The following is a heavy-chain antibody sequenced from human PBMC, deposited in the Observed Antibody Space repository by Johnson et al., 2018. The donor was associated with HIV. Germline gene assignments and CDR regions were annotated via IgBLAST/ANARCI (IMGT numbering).Heavy chain of an antibody. V-gene: IGHV3-23*04. J-gene: IGHJ3*02. CDR3: ARELTSGSSMAFYI. Sequence: VQLVESGGGLVQPGGSLRLSCAASGFTFSSYAMSWVRQAPGKGLEWVSAISGSGGSTYYADSVKGRFTISRENAKNSLYLQMNSLRAEDTALYYCARELTSGSSMAFYIWGQGTMVTVSS. CDR1: GFTFSSYA. CDR2: ISGSGGST. D-gene: IGHD1-26*01.